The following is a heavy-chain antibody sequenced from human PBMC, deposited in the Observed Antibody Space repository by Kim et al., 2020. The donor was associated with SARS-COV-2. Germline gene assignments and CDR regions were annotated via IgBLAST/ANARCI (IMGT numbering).Heavy chain of an antibody. CDR3: ATRQVLRSR. CDR1: GINISNNY. V-gene: IGHV3-53*01. Sequence: GGSLRLSCAASGINISNNYMTWVRQAPGKGLEWVALIYSGGGTDYAKSVKGRFSISRDKSKNTLFLQMNGLRAEDTAVYYCATRQVLRSRWGPGTLVTV. CDR2: IYSGGGT. J-gene: IGHJ4*02. D-gene: IGHD1-1*01.